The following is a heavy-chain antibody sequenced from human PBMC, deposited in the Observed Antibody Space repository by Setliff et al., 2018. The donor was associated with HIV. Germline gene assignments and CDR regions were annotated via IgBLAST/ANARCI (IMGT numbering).Heavy chain of an antibody. Sequence: SETLSLTCNVSGASINSPNYFWNWIRQHPGKGPEWIGYVYYSGSTFYNPSLRSRVTISLETSRTQFSLKLSSVTAADTSTYYCARGAVLATYATRFDAFDIWGQGTVVTVSS. CDR1: GASINSPNYF. D-gene: IGHD5-12*01. CDR2: VYYSGST. V-gene: IGHV4-31*03. CDR3: ARGAVLATYATRFDAFDI. J-gene: IGHJ3*02.